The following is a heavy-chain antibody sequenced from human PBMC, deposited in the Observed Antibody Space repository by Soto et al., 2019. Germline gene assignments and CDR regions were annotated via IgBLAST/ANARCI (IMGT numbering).Heavy chain of an antibody. D-gene: IGHD1-26*01. Sequence: PGGSRRLSCAASGFTFSIYGMTWVRQAPGKGLEWVSIIDDTGANTYYADSVKGRFSISRDNFKNILYLQMNSLRADDTAVYYCAKPPKVGSCYHFDLWGQGALVTVSS. CDR1: GFTFSIYG. CDR3: AKPPKVGSCYHFDL. J-gene: IGHJ4*02. CDR2: IDDTGANT. V-gene: IGHV3-23*01.